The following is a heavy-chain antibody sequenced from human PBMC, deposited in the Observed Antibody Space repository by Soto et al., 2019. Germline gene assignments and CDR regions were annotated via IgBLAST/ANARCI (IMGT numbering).Heavy chain of an antibody. CDR3: ARDKITGSLDY. D-gene: IGHD1-20*01. CDR2: INAGNGNT. CDR1: GYTFTRYD. J-gene: IGHJ4*02. V-gene: IGHV1-3*05. Sequence: QVQLVQSGAEEKKPGASVKVSCKASGYTFTRYDMHWVRQAPGQRLEWMGWINAGNGNTKYSQKFQGKVTITRNTSASTAYMELSSLRSEDTAVYYCARDKITGSLDYWGQGTLVTVSS.